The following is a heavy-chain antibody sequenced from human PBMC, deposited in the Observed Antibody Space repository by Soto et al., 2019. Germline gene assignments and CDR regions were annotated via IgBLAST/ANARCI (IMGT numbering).Heavy chain of an antibody. D-gene: IGHD4-17*01. CDR1: GFSLSTSGVG. J-gene: IGHJ4*02. V-gene: IGHV2-5*01. CDR3: AHIPYGDYFDY. CDR2: IYWNDDK. Sequence: QITLKESGPTLVKPIQTLTLTCTFSGFSLSTSGVGVGWIRQPPGKALEWLALIYWNDDKRYSPSLKSRLTITKDTSKNQVVLTMTNMDPVDTATYYCAHIPYGDYFDYWGQGTLVTVSS.